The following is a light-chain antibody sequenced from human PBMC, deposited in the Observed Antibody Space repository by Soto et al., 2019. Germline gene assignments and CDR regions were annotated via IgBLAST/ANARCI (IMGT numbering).Light chain of an antibody. J-gene: IGLJ1*01. Sequence: QSVLTQPPSASGSPGRSVTISCTGTSSDVGGYDYVSWFQQHPGKAPKLIIYEVTKRPSGVPDRFSASKSGNTASLTISGLQAEDEADYYCSSYRSIGSLVFGTGTKVTVL. CDR3: SSYRSIGSLV. V-gene: IGLV2-8*01. CDR2: EVT. CDR1: SSDVGGYDY.